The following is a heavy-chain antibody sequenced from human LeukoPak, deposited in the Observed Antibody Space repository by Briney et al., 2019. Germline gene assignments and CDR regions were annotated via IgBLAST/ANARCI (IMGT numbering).Heavy chain of an antibody. J-gene: IGHJ4*02. V-gene: IGHV4-34*01. D-gene: IGHD3-10*01. CDR1: GGSFSGYY. CDR2: INHSGST. Sequence: SETLSLTCAVHGGSFSGYYWSWIRQPPGKGLEWIGEINHSGSTNYNPSLKSRVTISVDTSKNQFSLKLSSVTAADTAVYYCARNRNDGSGSRWGQGTLVTVSP. CDR3: ARNRNDGSGSR.